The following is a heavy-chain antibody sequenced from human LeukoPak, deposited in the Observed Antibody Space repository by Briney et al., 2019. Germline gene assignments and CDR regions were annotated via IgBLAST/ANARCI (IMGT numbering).Heavy chain of an antibody. Sequence: PGGSLRLSCAASGFTFSSYWMHWVRQAPGKGLVWVSRINSDGSSTSYADSVKGRFTIPRDNAKNTLYLQMNSLRAEDTAVYYCAREAETEALGYWGQGTLVTVSS. CDR3: AREAETEALGY. J-gene: IGHJ4*02. V-gene: IGHV3-74*01. CDR2: INSDGSST. CDR1: GFTFSSYW. D-gene: IGHD1-14*01.